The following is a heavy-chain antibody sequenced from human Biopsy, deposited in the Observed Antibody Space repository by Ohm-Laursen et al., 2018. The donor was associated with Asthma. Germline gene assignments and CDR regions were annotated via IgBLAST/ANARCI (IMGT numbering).Heavy chain of an antibody. J-gene: IGHJ4*02. CDR3: ARDGPVGAPSDY. Sequence: SVKVSCKPHGDILSSFGIKWVRKAPGQGLEWMGGVIPIYGTTHTAQKFQGRVTITADESTSTAYMELTSLRKEDTAVYYCARDGPVGAPSDYWGQGTLVTVSS. CDR2: VIPIYGTT. V-gene: IGHV1-69*13. CDR1: GDILSSFG. D-gene: IGHD1-26*01.